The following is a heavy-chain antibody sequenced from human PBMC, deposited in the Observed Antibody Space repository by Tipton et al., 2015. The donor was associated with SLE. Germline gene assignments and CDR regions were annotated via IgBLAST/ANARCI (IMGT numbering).Heavy chain of an antibody. CDR3: ATEHFDY. V-gene: IGHV4-38-2*02. CDR1: LYSISSGFY. D-gene: IGHD1/OR15-1a*01. J-gene: IGHJ4*02. Sequence: LRLSCTVSLYSISSGFYWGWIRQPPGKGLEWIGTIYHTGSTYYNPSLKSRVTMSVDTSKNQFSLRLNSVTAADMAVYYCATEHFDYWGQGTLVTFSS. CDR2: IYHTGST.